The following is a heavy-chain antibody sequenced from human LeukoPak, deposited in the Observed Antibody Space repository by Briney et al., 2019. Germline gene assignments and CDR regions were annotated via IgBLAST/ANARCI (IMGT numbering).Heavy chain of an antibody. CDR2: IKSKSDGGTT. CDR1: GFTFSSYS. D-gene: IGHD2-15*01. CDR3: TTNVVVVVAAMFYFDY. V-gene: IGHV3-15*01. J-gene: IGHJ4*02. Sequence: GGSLRLSCAASGFTFSSYSMSWVRQAPGKGLEWVGRIKSKSDGGTTDYAAPVKGRFTISRDDSKTILHLQMNSLKTEDTGVYYCTTNVVVVVAAMFYFDYWGQGTLVTVSS.